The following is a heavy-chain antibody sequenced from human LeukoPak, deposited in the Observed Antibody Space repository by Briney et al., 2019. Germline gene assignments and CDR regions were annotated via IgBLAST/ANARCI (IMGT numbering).Heavy chain of an antibody. V-gene: IGHV3-21*01. Sequence: GGSLRLSCAASGFSFSTYYVNWVRQAPGKGLKWVSCISSSSTHIFYSDSVRGRFAISRDNAKNSLYLQMNSLRAEDTAVYYCVRENHGSFDYWGQGSLVTVSS. J-gene: IGHJ4*02. CDR3: VRENHGSFDY. CDR2: ISSSSTHI. D-gene: IGHD1-14*01. CDR1: GFSFSTYY.